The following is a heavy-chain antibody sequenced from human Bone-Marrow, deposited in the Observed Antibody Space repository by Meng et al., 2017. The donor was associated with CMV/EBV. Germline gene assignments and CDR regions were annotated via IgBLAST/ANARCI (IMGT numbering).Heavy chain of an antibody. CDR1: GFTFSSYV. CDR3: AKGIVVVPAARYFDY. Sequence: GESLKISCAASGFTFSSYVMSWVRQAPGKGLEWVSAISGSGGSTYYADSVKGRFTISRDNSKNTLYLQMNSLRAEDTAVYYCAKGIVVVPAARYFDYWGQGTLVTVSS. V-gene: IGHV3-23*01. CDR2: ISGSGGST. J-gene: IGHJ4*02. D-gene: IGHD2-2*01.